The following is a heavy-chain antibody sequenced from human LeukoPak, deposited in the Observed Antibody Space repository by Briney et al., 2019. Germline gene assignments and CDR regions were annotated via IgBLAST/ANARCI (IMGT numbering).Heavy chain of an antibody. CDR2: IYTSGST. D-gene: IGHD5-12*01. J-gene: IGHJ6*03. CDR1: GGSISSYY. Sequence: PSETLSLTCTVSGGSISSYYWSWIRQPAGKGLEWIGRIYTSGSTNYNPSLKSRVIISVDTSKNQFSLKLSSVTAADTAVYYCAKAWGGYDSYYYMDVWGKGTTVTISS. CDR3: AKAWGGYDSYYYMDV. V-gene: IGHV4-4*07.